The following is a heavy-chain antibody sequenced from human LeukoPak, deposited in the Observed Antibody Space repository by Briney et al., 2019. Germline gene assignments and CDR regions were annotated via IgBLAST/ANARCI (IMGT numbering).Heavy chain of an antibody. D-gene: IGHD2-2*01. J-gene: IGHJ4*02. V-gene: IGHV4-4*07. CDR1: TGSISSYY. CDR3: AKGLALEYCSSSNCSSPLFDY. Sequence: SETLSLTCTVATGSISSYYWRWLRQPDGKGLEWIGLTFTSVRARYNPSLKSRVTMSVSTSKNQFSLELSPVTGADTAVYYVAKGLALEYCSSSNCSSPLFDYWGQGTLATVSS. CDR2: TFTSVRA.